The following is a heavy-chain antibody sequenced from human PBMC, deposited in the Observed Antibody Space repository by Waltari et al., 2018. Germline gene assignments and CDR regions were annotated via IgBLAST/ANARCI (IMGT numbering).Heavy chain of an antibody. D-gene: IGHD5-18*01. V-gene: IGHV3-66*02. CDR3: ASLGDTAMDNY. J-gene: IGHJ4*02. CDR2: IYSGGST. CDR1: GFTVSSNY. Sequence: EVQLVESGGDLVQPGGSLRLSCAASGFTVSSNYLSWVRQAPGKGLGWVSVIYSGGSTYYADSVKGRFTISRDNSKNTLYLQMNSLRAEDTAVYYCASLGDTAMDNYWGQGTLVTVSS.